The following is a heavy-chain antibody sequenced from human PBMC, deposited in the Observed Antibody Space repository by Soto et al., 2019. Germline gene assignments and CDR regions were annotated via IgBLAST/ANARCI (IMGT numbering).Heavy chain of an antibody. V-gene: IGHV4-30-4*01. D-gene: IGHD3-10*01. J-gene: IGHJ4*02. CDR3: ARVGGFGATTIDY. CDR1: GCSISRGDYY. CDR2: IYYSGST. Sequence: PSETLSLTCTVSGCSISRGDYYWSWIRQPPGKGLEWIGYIYYSGSTYYNPSLKSRVTISVDTSKNQFSLKLSSVTAADTAVYYCARVGGFGATTIDYWGQGTLVTVSS.